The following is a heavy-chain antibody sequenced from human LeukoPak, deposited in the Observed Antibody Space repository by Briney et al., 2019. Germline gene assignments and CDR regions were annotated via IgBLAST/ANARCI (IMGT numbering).Heavy chain of an antibody. CDR2: IYYSGST. D-gene: IGHD3-3*01. V-gene: IGHV4-39*01. CDR3: ASYDFWSGYYTWYFDY. J-gene: IGHJ4*02. CDR1: GGSTSSSSYY. Sequence: SETLSLTCTVSGGSTSSSSYYWGWIRQPPGKGLEWIGSIYYSGSTYYNPSLKSRVTISVDTSKIQFSLKLSSVTAADTAVYYCASYDFWSGYYTWYFDYWGQGTLVTVSS.